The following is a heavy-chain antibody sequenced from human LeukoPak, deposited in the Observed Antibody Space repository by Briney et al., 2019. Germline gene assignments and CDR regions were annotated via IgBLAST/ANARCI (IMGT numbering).Heavy chain of an antibody. V-gene: IGHV5-51*01. J-gene: IGHJ3*02. CDR1: GYSFTSYW. D-gene: IGHD3-22*01. CDR2: IYPGDSDT. CDR3: ARRGYYYDSSGYRDAFDI. Sequence: ESLKISCKGSGYSFTSYWIGWVRQMPGKGLEWMGIIYPGDSDTRYSPSFRGQVTISADKSISTAYRQWSTLKASDTAMYYCARRGYYYDSSGYRDAFDIWGQGTMVTVSS.